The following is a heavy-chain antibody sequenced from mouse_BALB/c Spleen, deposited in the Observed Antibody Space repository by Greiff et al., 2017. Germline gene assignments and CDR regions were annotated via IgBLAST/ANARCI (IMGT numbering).Heavy chain of an antibody. CDR1: GFTFSSYT. D-gene: IGHD1-2*01. J-gene: IGHJ3*01. CDR2: ISNGGGST. V-gene: IGHV5-12-2*01. Sequence: EVMLVESGGGLVQPGGSLKLSCAASGFTFSSYTMSWVRQTPEKRLEWVAYISNGGGSTYYPDTVKGRFTISRDNAKNTLYLQMSSLKSEDTAMYYCARHLITTAPAYWGQGTLVTVSA. CDR3: ARHLITTAPAY.